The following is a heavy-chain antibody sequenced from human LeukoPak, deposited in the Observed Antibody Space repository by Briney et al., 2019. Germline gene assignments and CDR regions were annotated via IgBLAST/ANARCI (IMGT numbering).Heavy chain of an antibody. V-gene: IGHV3-30*14. CDR1: GFTFSSYA. CDR3: ARERVDTAMVTGWFDP. D-gene: IGHD5-18*01. J-gene: IGHJ5*02. Sequence: GGSLRLSCAASGFTFSSYAMHWVRQAPGKGLEWVAVISYDGSNKYYADSVKGRFTISRDNSKNTLYLQMNSLRAEDTAVYYCARERVDTAMVTGWFDPWGQGTLVTVSS. CDR2: ISYDGSNK.